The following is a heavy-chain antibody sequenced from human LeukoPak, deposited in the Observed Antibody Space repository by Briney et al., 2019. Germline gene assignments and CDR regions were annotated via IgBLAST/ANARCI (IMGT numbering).Heavy chain of an antibody. CDR2: ISHDGSTK. CDR3: ARPKQQMVPSYEY. CDR1: GFTFSSYP. Sequence: GRSLRLSCAASGFTFSSYPMHWVRQAPGKGLEWVALISHDGSTKYYADSVKGRFTISRDNSKNTLYLQVDSLRAEDTAVCYCARPKQQMVPSYEYWGQGTLVTVSS. D-gene: IGHD6-13*01. V-gene: IGHV3-30-3*01. J-gene: IGHJ4*02.